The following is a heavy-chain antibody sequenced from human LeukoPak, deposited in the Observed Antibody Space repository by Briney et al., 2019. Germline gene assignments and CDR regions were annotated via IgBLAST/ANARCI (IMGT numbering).Heavy chain of an antibody. J-gene: IGHJ3*02. CDR2: IYYTGST. CDR1: AASISSYY. D-gene: IGHD6-19*01. Sequence: SETLSLTCTVSAASISSYYWSWIRQPPGKGLEWIGYIYYTGSTNYNPSLKSRVTVSVDTSNNQFSLKLTSVTAADTAVYYCARRSKAVAALAFDIWGQGTMVTVSS. CDR3: ARRSKAVAALAFDI. V-gene: IGHV4-59*08.